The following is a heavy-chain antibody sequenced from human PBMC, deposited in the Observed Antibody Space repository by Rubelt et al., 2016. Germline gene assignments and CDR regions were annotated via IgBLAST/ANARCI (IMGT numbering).Heavy chain of an antibody. D-gene: IGHD1-26*01. CDR1: GGSISSSSYY. J-gene: IGHJ6*02. V-gene: IGHV4-39*07. CDR2: IYYSGST. CDR3: ARGGGAGDYDYGMDV. Sequence: QVQLQQWGAGLLKPSETLSLTCAVYGGSISSSSYYWGWIRQPPGKGLEWIGSIYYSGSTYYNPSLKVRVTISVDTSKNQFSLKLSCVTAADTAVYYCARGGGAGDYDYGMDVWGQGTTVTVSS.